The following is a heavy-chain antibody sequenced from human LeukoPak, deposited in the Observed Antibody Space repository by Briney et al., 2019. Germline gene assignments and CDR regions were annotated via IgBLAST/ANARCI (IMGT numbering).Heavy chain of an antibody. CDR1: GFTFSSYG. J-gene: IGHJ4*02. CDR3: ARDLQIWIHPGGY. D-gene: IGHD5-18*01. V-gene: IGHV3-20*04. Sequence: GGSLRLSCAASGFTFSSYGIHWVRQAPGKGLEWVSGINWNGGSTGYADSVKGRFTISRDNAKNSLYLQMNSLRAEDTALYYCARDLQIWIHPGGYWGQGTLVTVSS. CDR2: INWNGGST.